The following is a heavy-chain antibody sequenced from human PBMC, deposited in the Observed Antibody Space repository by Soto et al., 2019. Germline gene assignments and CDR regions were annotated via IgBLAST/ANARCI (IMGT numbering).Heavy chain of an antibody. CDR1: GGTFSSYA. CDR2: IIPIFGTA. Sequence: QVQLVQSGAEVKKPGSSVKVSCKASGGTFSSYAISWVRQAPGQGLEWMGGIIPIFGTANYAQKFQGRVTITADESTSKAYMELSSLRSEDTAVYYCARRYCSGDSCYYYGMDVWGQGTTVTVSS. CDR3: ARRYCSGDSCYYYGMDV. V-gene: IGHV1-69*12. J-gene: IGHJ6*02. D-gene: IGHD2-15*01.